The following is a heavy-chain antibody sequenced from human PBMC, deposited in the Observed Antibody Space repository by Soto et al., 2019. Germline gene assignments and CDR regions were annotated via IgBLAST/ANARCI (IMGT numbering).Heavy chain of an antibody. Sequence: GGSLRLSCAASGFTFSSYGMNWVRQAPGKGLEWVSSISSSSSYIYYADSVKGRFTISRDNAKKSLYLQMNSLRAEDTAVYYCARAMVRGVADAFDIWGQGTMVTVSS. D-gene: IGHD3-10*01. V-gene: IGHV3-21*01. CDR1: GFTFSSYG. CDR3: ARAMVRGVADAFDI. CDR2: ISSSSSYI. J-gene: IGHJ3*02.